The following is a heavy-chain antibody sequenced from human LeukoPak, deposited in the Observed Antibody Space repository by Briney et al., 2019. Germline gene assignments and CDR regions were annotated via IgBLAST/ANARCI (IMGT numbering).Heavy chain of an antibody. V-gene: IGHV4-34*01. J-gene: IGHJ3*02. D-gene: IGHD5-24*01. CDR3: ARGPSRWLQLDAFDI. Sequence: PSETLSLTCAVYGGSFSGYYWSWIRQPPGKGLEWIGEINHGGSTNYNPSLKSRVTISVDTSKNQFSLKLSSVTAADTAVYYCARGPSRWLQLDAFDIWGQGTMVTVSS. CDR2: INHGGST. CDR1: GGSFSGYY.